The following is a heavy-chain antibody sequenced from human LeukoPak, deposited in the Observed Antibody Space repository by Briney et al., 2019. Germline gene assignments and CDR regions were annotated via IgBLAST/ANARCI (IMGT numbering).Heavy chain of an antibody. Sequence: GGTLRLSCAASGFTLTNYAMNWVRQAPGKGLEWVSAISGSGGSSSYADSVRGRFTISRDNSNNMLYLQMNSLRAEDTAVYYCAKPLRDAGSFNYPYFDFWGQGTLVTVSS. CDR2: ISGSGGSS. D-gene: IGHD5-24*01. CDR1: GFTLTNYA. V-gene: IGHV3-23*01. J-gene: IGHJ4*02. CDR3: AKPLRDAGSFNYPYFDF.